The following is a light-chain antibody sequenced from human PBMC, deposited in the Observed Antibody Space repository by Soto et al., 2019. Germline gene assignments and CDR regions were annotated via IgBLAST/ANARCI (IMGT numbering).Light chain of an antibody. CDR1: SSDIGGYNS. V-gene: IGLV2-14*01. Sequence: QSVLTQPASVSGSPGQSIAISCTGTSSDIGGYNSVSWYQQHPGKAPKLMIYNVSNRPSGVSDRFSGSKSGNTASLTISGLKAEDETDYYCSSYTSSSTYVFGTGTKVTVL. CDR2: NVS. J-gene: IGLJ1*01. CDR3: SSYTSSSTYV.